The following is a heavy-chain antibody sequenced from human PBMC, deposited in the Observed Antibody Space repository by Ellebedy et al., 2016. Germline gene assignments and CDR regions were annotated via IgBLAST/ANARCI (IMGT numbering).Heavy chain of an antibody. D-gene: IGHD2-2*01. Sequence: GESLKISCAASGFTVSSNYMSWVRQAPGKGLEWVSVIYSGGSTYNADSVKGRFTISRDNSKNTLYLQMNSLKPEDTAVYYCARLHTARLKGPVGPASIRSDALDIWGQGTLVTVSS. J-gene: IGHJ3*02. CDR2: IYSGGST. V-gene: IGHV3-66*02. CDR3: ARLHTARLKGPVGPASIRSDALDI. CDR1: GFTVSSNY.